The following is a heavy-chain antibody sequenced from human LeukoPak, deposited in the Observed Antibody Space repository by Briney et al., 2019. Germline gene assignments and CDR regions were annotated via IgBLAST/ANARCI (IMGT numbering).Heavy chain of an antibody. J-gene: IGHJ6*04. Sequence: SSVKVSCKASGGTFSSYAISWVRQAPGQGLEWMGVIIPIFGTANYAQKFQGRVTITADESTSTAYMELSSLRSEDTAVYYCAGAGGITMVRGVPYYYYYYGMDVWGKGTTVTVSS. V-gene: IGHV1-69*01. CDR2: IIPIFGTA. CDR3: AGAGGITMVRGVPYYYYYYGMDV. CDR1: GGTFSSYA. D-gene: IGHD3-10*01.